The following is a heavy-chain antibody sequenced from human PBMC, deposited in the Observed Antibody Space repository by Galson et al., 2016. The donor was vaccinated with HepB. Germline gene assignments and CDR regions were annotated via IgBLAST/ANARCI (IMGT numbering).Heavy chain of an antibody. V-gene: IGHV4-59*11. J-gene: IGHJ5*02. D-gene: IGHD3-9*01. CDR2: IYYSGST. CDR1: GGSISSHY. CDR3: ARYHISDWFFDP. Sequence: TLSLTCTVSGGSISSHYWSWIRQSPGKGLEWIGYIYYSGSTSHNPSLKSRVTMSVDTSRTHFSLKVSSVTAADTAVYYCARYHISDWFFDPWGQGTLVTVSS.